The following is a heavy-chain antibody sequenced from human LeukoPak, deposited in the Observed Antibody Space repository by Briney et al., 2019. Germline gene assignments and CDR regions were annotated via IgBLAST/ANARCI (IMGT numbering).Heavy chain of an antibody. CDR3: ARTLYYYDSSGTSYYFDY. D-gene: IGHD3-22*01. V-gene: IGHV4-4*07. CDR2: IYTSGST. Sequence: SETLSLTCTVSGGSISSYYWSWIRQPAGKGLEWIGRIYTSGSTNYNPSLKSRVTMSVDTSKNQFSLKLSSVTAADTAVYYCARTLYYYDSSGTSYYFDYWGQGTLVTVSS. J-gene: IGHJ4*02. CDR1: GGSISSYY.